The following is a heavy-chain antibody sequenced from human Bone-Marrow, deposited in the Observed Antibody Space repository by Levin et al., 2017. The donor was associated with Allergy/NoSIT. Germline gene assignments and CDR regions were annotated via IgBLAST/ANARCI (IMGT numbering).Heavy chain of an antibody. Sequence: GGSLRLSCAASGFTFSSYAMHWVRQAPGKGLEWVAVISYDGSNKYYADSVKGRFTISRDNSKNTLYLQMNSLRAEDTAVYYCARDFETELLNSLGYWGQGTLVTVSS. CDR1: GFTFSSYA. D-gene: IGHD1-26*01. CDR3: ARDFETELLNSLGY. CDR2: ISYDGSNK. V-gene: IGHV3-30*04. J-gene: IGHJ4*02.